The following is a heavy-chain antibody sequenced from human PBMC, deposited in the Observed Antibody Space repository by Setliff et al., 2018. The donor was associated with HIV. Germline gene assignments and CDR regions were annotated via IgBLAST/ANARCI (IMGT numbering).Heavy chain of an antibody. CDR3: AIGPNYYDSSGYYYRDAFDI. D-gene: IGHD3-22*01. J-gene: IGHJ3*02. CDR1: GYTFTSYD. Sequence: ASVKVSCKASGYTFTSYDINWVRQATGQGLEWMGWMNPNSGNTGYAQKFQGRVTMTRNTSISTAYMELSSLRSEETAVYYCAIGPNYYDSSGYYYRDAFDIWGQGTMVTVSS. V-gene: IGHV1-8*02. CDR2: MNPNSGNT.